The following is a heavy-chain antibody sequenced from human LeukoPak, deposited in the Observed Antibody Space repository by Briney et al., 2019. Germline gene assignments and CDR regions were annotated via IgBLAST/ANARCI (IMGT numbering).Heavy chain of an antibody. CDR2: INPNSGGT. CDR3: ARGAGNIVVVPAAMD. D-gene: IGHD2-2*01. Sequence: ASVKVSCKASGYTFTGYYMHWVRQAPGQGPEWMGWINPNSGGTNYAQKFQGRVTMTRDTSISTAYMELSRLRSDDTAVYYCARGAGNIVVVPAAMDWGQGTLVTVSS. J-gene: IGHJ4*02. V-gene: IGHV1-2*02. CDR1: GYTFTGYY.